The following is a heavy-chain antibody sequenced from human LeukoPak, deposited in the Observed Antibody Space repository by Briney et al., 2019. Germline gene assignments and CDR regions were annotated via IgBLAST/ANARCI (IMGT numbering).Heavy chain of an antibody. Sequence: PGGSLRLSCAASGFTFSSYWMSWVRQAPGKGLEWVAVIWYDGSNKYYADSVKGRFTISRDNSKNTLYLQMNSLRAEDTAVYYCARDIFYCSSTSCYGPPAGGADYWGQGTLVTVSS. CDR3: ARDIFYCSSTSCYGPPAGGADY. CDR2: IWYDGSNK. J-gene: IGHJ4*02. CDR1: GFTFSSYW. D-gene: IGHD2-2*01. V-gene: IGHV3-33*08.